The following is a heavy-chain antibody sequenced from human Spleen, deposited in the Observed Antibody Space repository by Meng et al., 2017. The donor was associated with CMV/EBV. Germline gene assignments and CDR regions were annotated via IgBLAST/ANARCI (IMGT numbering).Heavy chain of an antibody. Sequence: GGSLRLSCAASGFTFSNYSLNWIRQAPGKGLEWVSAIHSAAGNTYYADSVKGRFTISRDNSKNTLYLQMNSLRAEDTAAYYCAKDEGYYGMDVWGQGTTVTVSS. J-gene: IGHJ6*02. V-gene: IGHV3-23*03. CDR1: GFTFSNYS. CDR2: IHSAAGNT. CDR3: AKDEGYYGMDV.